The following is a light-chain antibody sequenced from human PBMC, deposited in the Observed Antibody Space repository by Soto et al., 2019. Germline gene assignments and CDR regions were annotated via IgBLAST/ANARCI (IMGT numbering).Light chain of an antibody. J-gene: IGKJ5*01. V-gene: IGKV3-20*01. CDR3: QQYDNSPIT. Sequence: ELVLTQSPCTLSLSPGESAALSCRASQPVSSNFLAWYQQKPGQAPRLLIYGVSSRASGIPDRFFGSGSGTDCTLTINRLEPEDFAVYYCQQYDNSPITFGQGTRLEIK. CDR2: GVS. CDR1: QPVSSNF.